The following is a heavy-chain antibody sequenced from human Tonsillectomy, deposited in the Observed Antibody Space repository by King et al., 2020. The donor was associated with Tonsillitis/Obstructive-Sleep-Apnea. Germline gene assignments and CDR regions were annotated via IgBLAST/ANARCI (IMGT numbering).Heavy chain of an antibody. CDR1: GFTFSSYG. CDR2: IWYDGSNK. V-gene: IGHV3-33*01. J-gene: IGHJ5*02. Sequence: VQLVESGGGVVQPGRSLRLACAASGFTFSSYGMHCVRQAPGKGLEWVAVIWYDGSNKYSADSVKGRFTISRDNSKNTLYLQMNSLRVEDTAVYYCASSNHIAAAGNQGEYNWIDPWGQGTLVTVSS. D-gene: IGHD6-13*01. CDR3: ASSNHIAAAGNQGEYNWIDP.